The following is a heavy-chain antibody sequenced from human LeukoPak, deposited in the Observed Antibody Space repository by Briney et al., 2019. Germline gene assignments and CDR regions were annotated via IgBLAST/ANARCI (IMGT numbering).Heavy chain of an antibody. Sequence: ASVKVSCKASGGTFSSYAISWVRQAPGQGLEWMGRIIPILGIANYAQKFQGRVTITADKSTSTAYMELSSLRSEDTAVYYCASRSPGWLQPAGFDYWGQGTLVTVSS. CDR2: IIPILGIA. CDR3: ASRSPGWLQPAGFDY. V-gene: IGHV1-69*04. D-gene: IGHD5-24*01. J-gene: IGHJ4*02. CDR1: GGTFSSYA.